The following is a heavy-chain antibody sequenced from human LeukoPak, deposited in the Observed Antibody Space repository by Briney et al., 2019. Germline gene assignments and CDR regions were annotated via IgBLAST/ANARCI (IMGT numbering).Heavy chain of an antibody. CDR1: GDSITSYY. CDR2: IYHNGNT. D-gene: IGHD6-19*01. V-gene: IGHV4-59*01. J-gene: IGHJ4*02. Sequence: SETLSLTCTVSGDSITSYYWNWIRQSPGKGLEWIGCIYHNGNTTYYNPSLKSRVTISINTSRNQFSLRLNSVTAADTAVYYCARDSVGPSSGGLDHWGPGTLVTVSS. CDR3: ARDSVGPSSGGLDH.